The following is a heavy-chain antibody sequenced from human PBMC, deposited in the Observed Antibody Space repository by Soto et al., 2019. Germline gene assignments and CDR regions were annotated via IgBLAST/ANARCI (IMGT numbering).Heavy chain of an antibody. CDR2: IKPSGGDT. J-gene: IGHJ4*02. CDR3: ARILGGAAMVGD. D-gene: IGHD5-18*01. Sequence: ASVKVSCKASGYTFTRYFIHWVRQAPGQGLEWMGMIKPSGGDTVYAQKFQGRITVTRDTSTSTVYMELSSLTSEDTAVYYCARILGGAAMVGDWGQGTRVTSPQ. CDR1: GYTFTRYF. V-gene: IGHV1-46*03.